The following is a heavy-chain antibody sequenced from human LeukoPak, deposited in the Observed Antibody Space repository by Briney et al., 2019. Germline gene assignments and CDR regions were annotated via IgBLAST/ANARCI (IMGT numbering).Heavy chain of an antibody. D-gene: IGHD3-22*01. CDR3: ASLDPGGYRSSDY. V-gene: IGHV3-48*04. Sequence: TGGSLRLSCAASGFTFSSYGMSWVRQAPGKGLERVSNISSSGGTIYYADSVKGRFTISRDNAKNSLYLQMNSLRAEDTAVYYCASLDPGGYRSSDYWGQGTLVTVSS. J-gene: IGHJ4*02. CDR2: ISSSGGTI. CDR1: GFTFSSYG.